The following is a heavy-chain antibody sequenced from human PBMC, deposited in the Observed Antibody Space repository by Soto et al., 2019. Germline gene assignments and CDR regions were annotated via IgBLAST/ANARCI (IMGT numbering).Heavy chain of an antibody. D-gene: IGHD5-12*01. CDR3: AKEGNKWLRSPDFDY. J-gene: IGHJ4*02. V-gene: IGHV1-18*01. CDR2: ISTYNGNT. Sequence: ASVKVSCKASGYTFTSYGISWVRQAPGQGLEWMGWISTYNGNTKYAQKLQGRVTMTTDTSTSTAYMELRSLRSDDTAVFYCAKEGNKWLRSPDFDYWGQGTLVTVSS. CDR1: GYTFTSYG.